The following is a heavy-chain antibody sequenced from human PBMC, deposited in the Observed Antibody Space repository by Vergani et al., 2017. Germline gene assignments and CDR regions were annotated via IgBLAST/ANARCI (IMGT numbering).Heavy chain of an antibody. CDR3: ARGLFTTEFDY. Sequence: QLQLQESGPGLVKPSETLSLTCTVSGGSISSSSYYWGWIRQPPGKGLEWIGRIYTSGSTNYNPSLKSRVTMSVDTSKNQFSLKLSSVTAADTAVYYCARGLFTTEFDYWGQGTLVTVSS. V-gene: IGHV4-39*07. CDR1: GGSISSSSYY. CDR2: IYTSGST. J-gene: IGHJ4*02. D-gene: IGHD3-16*01.